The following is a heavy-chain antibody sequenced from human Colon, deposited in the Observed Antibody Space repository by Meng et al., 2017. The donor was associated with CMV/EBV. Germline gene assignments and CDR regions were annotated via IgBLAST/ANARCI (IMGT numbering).Heavy chain of an antibody. D-gene: IGHD3-3*01. Sequence: GGSLRLSCAASGFTFSDYYMIWIRQAPGKGLEWVSYISSSGSTTYHADSVKGRFTISRDNAKNSLYLQMNSLRAEDTAVYYCAGIYDFWSGTTGFDYWGQGTLVTVSS. CDR2: ISSSGSTT. CDR3: AGIYDFWSGTTGFDY. J-gene: IGHJ4*02. V-gene: IGHV3-11*04. CDR1: GFTFSDYY.